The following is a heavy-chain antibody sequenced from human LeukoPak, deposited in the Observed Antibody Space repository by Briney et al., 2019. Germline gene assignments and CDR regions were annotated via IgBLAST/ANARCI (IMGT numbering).Heavy chain of an antibody. D-gene: IGHD3-22*01. CDR2: IYSGGST. Sequence: GGSLRLSCAASGFTVSSNYMSWVRQAPGKGLEWVSFIYSGGSTYYADSVKGRFTIYRDNYKNTLYLQMNSLRAEDTAVYYCASSGYYYQLDYWGQGTLVTVSS. V-gene: IGHV3-66*01. CDR3: ASSGYYYQLDY. J-gene: IGHJ4*02. CDR1: GFTVSSNY.